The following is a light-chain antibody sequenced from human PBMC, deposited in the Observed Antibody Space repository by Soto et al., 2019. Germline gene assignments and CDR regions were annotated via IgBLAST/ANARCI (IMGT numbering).Light chain of an antibody. CDR1: QSISSW. CDR3: QHDNSLYT. CDR2: KAS. V-gene: IGKV1-5*03. J-gene: IGKJ2*01. Sequence: DIQMTQSPSTLSASVGDRVTITCRASQSISSWLAWYQQKPGKAPKLLIYKASSLESGVTSSFIGSGSGTQSTLTISSLQPDDFATYYCQHDNSLYTFGQGTKLEIK.